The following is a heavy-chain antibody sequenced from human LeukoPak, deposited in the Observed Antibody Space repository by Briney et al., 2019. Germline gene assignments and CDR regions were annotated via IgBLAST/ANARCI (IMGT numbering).Heavy chain of an antibody. V-gene: IGHV3-30*04. D-gene: IGHD6-19*01. J-gene: IGHJ4*02. CDR3: ARDHSSGWYSTYYFDY. Sequence: GGSLRLSCAASGFTFSSYAMHWVRQAPGKGLELVAVISYDGSNKYYADSVKGRFTISRDNSKNTLYLQMNSLRAEDTAVYYCARDHSSGWYSTYYFDYWGQGTLVTVSS. CDR1: GFTFSSYA. CDR2: ISYDGSNK.